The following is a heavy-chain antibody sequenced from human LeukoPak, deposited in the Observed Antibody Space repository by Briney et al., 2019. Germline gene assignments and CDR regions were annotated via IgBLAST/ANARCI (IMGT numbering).Heavy chain of an antibody. D-gene: IGHD3-9*01. J-gene: IGHJ3*02. CDR3: ARDGVRYFGPHAFDI. CDR1: GFTFSSYS. V-gene: IGHV3-21*04. CDR2: ISSSSSYI. Sequence: PGGSLRLSCAASGFTFSSYSMNWVRQAPGKGLEWVSSISSSSSYIYYADSVKGRFTISRDNAKNSLYLQMNSLRAEDTAVYYCARDGVRYFGPHAFDIWGQGTMVTVSS.